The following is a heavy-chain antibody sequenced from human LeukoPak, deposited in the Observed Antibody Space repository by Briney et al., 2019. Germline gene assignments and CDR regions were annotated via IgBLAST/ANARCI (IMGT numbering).Heavy chain of an antibody. V-gene: IGHV3-23*01. J-gene: IGHJ6*03. D-gene: IGHD2-15*01. CDR3: AKNGDRGAYCSGGSCYPYYYYYIDV. CDR1: GFTFSSYG. Sequence: GGSLRLSCAAAGFTFSSYGMSWVRQAPGKGLEWVSAISATGGTTYYADSVTGRFTISRDNSENTLYLQMNSLRAEDTAIYYCAKNGDRGAYCSGGSCYPYYYYYIDVWGKGTTVTISS. CDR2: ISATGGTT.